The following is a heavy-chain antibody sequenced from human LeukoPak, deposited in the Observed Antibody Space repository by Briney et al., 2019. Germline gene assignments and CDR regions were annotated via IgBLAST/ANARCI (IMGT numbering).Heavy chain of an antibody. J-gene: IGHJ5*02. D-gene: IGHD2-15*01. CDR2: IYYSGST. Sequence: SETLSLTCTVSGGSIGTYYWSWIRQPPGKGLEWIGSIYYSGSTYYNPSLKSRVTISVDTSKNQFSLKLSSVTAADTAVYYCARGALYCSGGSCYEHWFDPWGQGTLVTVSS. CDR1: GGSIGTYY. V-gene: IGHV4-59*08. CDR3: ARGALYCSGGSCYEHWFDP.